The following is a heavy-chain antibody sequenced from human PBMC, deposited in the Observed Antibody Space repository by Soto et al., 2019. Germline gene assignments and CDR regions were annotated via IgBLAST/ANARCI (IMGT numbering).Heavy chain of an antibody. CDR1: GGSISSYY. V-gene: IGHV4-59*01. Sequence: ASETLSLTCTVSGGSISSYYWSWIRQPPGKGLEWIGYMYNTGSTIYNPSLKSRVTISVDTSKNQFSLKLNSVTAADTAVYYCARDLWGYCGTDCYPLDVWGQGTTVTVSS. J-gene: IGHJ6*02. CDR2: MYNTGST. D-gene: IGHD2-21*02. CDR3: ARDLWGYCGTDCYPLDV.